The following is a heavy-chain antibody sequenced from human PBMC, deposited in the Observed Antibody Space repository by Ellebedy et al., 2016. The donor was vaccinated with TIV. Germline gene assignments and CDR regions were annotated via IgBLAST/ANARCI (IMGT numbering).Heavy chain of an antibody. CDR2: INSDGSST. V-gene: IGHV3-74*01. CDR3: ARGLVVTASSKVY. Sequence: GESLKISCAASGFTFSSYWMHWVRQAPGKGLVWVSRINSDGSSTHYADSVKGRFTISRDNAKNTLYLQMNSLRAEDTAVYYCARGLVVTASSKVYWGQGTLVTVSS. CDR1: GFTFSSYW. D-gene: IGHD2-21*02. J-gene: IGHJ4*02.